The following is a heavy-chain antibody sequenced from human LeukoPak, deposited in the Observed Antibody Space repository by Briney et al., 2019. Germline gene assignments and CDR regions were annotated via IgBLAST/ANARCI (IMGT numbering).Heavy chain of an antibody. CDR1: GFTVSRNY. V-gene: IGHV3-53*01. J-gene: IGHJ4*02. Sequence: GGCLRLSCAVSGFTVSRNYMSWVRQAPGKGLEWVSGVSSGGNTYFADSVRGRFTISRDNSKNTLYLQINSLRVDDTAVYYCARADGTGGPLDYWGQGTLVTVSS. CDR3: ARADGTGGPLDY. D-gene: IGHD3/OR15-3a*01. CDR2: VSSGGNT.